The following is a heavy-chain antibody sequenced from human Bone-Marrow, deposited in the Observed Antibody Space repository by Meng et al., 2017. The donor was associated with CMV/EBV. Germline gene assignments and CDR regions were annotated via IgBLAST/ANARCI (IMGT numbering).Heavy chain of an antibody. J-gene: IGHJ6*02. V-gene: IGHV1-69*05. Sequence: SVKVSCKVFGGTFSSYAISWVRQAPGQGLEWMGGIIPIFGTANYAQKFQGRVTITTDESTSTAYMELSSLRSEDTAVYYCARGSEQWLATYYYYGIDVWGQGTTVTVSS. D-gene: IGHD6-19*01. CDR2: IIPIFGTA. CDR3: ARGSEQWLATYYYYGIDV. CDR1: GGTFSSYA.